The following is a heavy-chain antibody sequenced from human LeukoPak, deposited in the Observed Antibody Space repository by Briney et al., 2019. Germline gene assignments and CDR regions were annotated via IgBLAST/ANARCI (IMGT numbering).Heavy chain of an antibody. J-gene: IGHJ6*02. V-gene: IGHV1-8*01. Sequence: GASVKVSCKASGYTFNSYDINWVRQATGQGLEWMGWMNPNTGNTGYGERFQGRVTMTRDNSISTAYMELNSLTSEDTAVYYCATPFAGYSSSWRGYYYGMDVWGQGTTVTVSS. CDR2: MNPNTGNT. CDR1: GYTFNSYD. D-gene: IGHD6-13*01. CDR3: ATPFAGYSSSWRGYYYGMDV.